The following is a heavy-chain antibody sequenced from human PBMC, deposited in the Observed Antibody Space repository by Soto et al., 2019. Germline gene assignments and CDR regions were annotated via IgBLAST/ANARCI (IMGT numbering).Heavy chain of an antibody. CDR1: GFTFSSYA. V-gene: IGHV3-23*01. D-gene: IGHD6-19*01. Sequence: PAETLKISCAVSGFTFSSYAMSWVRQAPGKGLEWVSAISGSGGSTYYADSVKGRFTISRDNSKNTLYLQMNSLRAEDTAVYYGATAKEPPYSSGWFLDYWGQGTLVTVSS. CDR2: ISGSGGST. CDR3: ATAKEPPYSSGWFLDY. J-gene: IGHJ4*02.